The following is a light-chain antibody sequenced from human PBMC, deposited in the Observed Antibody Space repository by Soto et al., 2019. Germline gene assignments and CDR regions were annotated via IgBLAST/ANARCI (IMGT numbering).Light chain of an antibody. CDR3: QQYIRWPLT. J-gene: IGKJ4*01. Sequence: DIVLTQSPGTLSLSPGERATLSCRASQSVSSNLAWYQQNPGQAPSLLVYCASTRATGTPARFSGSGSGTEFTLTISSLQSEDFAVYYCQQYIRWPLTFGGGTKVDIK. CDR2: CAS. CDR1: QSVSSN. V-gene: IGKV3-15*01.